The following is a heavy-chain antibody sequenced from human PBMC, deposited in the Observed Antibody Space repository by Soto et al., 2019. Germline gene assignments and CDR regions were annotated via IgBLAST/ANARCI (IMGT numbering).Heavy chain of an antibody. D-gene: IGHD2-2*01. CDR3: ARVTMGQRYCGRVSCYHFDY. CDR2: INAGNGKT. CDR1: GYTFTTYA. Sequence: ASVKVSCKASGYTFTTYAMHWVRQAPGQRLEWMGWINAGNGKTKYSQKFQGRVTITRDTSATTAYMELSSLRSEDTAVYYCARVTMGQRYCGRVSCYHFDYWGQGALVTVSS. J-gene: IGHJ4*02. V-gene: IGHV1-3*01.